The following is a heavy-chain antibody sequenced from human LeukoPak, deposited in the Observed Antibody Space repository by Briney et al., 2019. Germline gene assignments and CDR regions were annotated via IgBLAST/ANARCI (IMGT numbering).Heavy chain of an antibody. Sequence: PSETLSLTCAVYGGSFSGYYWSWIRQPPGKGLEWIGEINHSGSTNYNPSLKSRVTISVDTSKNQFSLKLSSVTAADTAVYYCAREESSPYYYYYYMDAWGKGTTVTVSS. CDR2: INHSGST. D-gene: IGHD3-10*01. CDR3: AREESSPYYYYYYMDA. V-gene: IGHV4-34*01. CDR1: GGSFSGYY. J-gene: IGHJ6*03.